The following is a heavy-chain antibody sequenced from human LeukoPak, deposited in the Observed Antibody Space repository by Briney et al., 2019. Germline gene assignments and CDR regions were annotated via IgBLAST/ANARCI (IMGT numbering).Heavy chain of an antibody. D-gene: IGHD3-16*02. J-gene: IGHJ5*02. CDR2: IYYSGST. CDR3: ARARAFVWGSYRYIPYYFDP. Sequence: SQTLSLTCTVSGGSISSGGYSWSWIRQAPGKGLEWIGYIYYSGSTYYNPSLKSQVTISVDTSKNQFSLNLRSVTAADTAVYFCARARAFVWGSYRYIPYYFDPWGQGTLVTVSS. CDR1: GGSISSGGYS. V-gene: IGHV4-30-4*07.